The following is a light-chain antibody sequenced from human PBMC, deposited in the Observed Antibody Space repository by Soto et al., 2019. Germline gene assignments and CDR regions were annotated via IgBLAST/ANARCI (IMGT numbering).Light chain of an antibody. Sequence: QSVLTQPPSVSGAPGQRVTLSCTGSSSNIGAGYDVHWYQQLPGTAPKLLIYGNSNRPSGVPDRFSGSKSGTSASLAITGLQAEDVADYYCQSYDSSLSGVVFGGGTQLTVL. V-gene: IGLV1-40*01. CDR3: QSYDSSLSGVV. J-gene: IGLJ2*01. CDR1: SSNIGAGYD. CDR2: GNS.